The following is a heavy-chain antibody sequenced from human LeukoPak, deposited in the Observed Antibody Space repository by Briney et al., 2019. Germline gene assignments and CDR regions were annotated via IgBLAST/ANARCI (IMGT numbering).Heavy chain of an antibody. J-gene: IGHJ4*02. CDR2: ISYDGSNE. CDR3: ARVLNYYDSSGYYFSY. Sequence: PGGSLRLSCTGSGFTFGDYGFSWVRQAPGKGLEWVAVISYDGSNEYYADSVKGRFTISRDNSKNTLYLQMNSLRVEDTAVYYCARVLNYYDSSGYYFSYWGQGALVTVSS. V-gene: IGHV3-30-3*01. D-gene: IGHD3-22*01. CDR1: GFTFGDYG.